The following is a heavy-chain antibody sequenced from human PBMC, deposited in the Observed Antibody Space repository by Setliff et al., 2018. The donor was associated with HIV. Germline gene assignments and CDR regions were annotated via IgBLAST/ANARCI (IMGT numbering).Heavy chain of an antibody. CDR1: GYTLTELS. J-gene: IGHJ4*02. D-gene: IGHD1-26*01. CDR3: AKDLSGSYWYYFDY. Sequence: ASVKVSCKVSGYTLTELSMHWVRQAPGKGLEWMGGFDPEGGETIYAQKFQGRVTMTEDTSTDTAYMELSSLRSEDTAVYYCAKDLSGSYWYYFDYWGQGTLVTVSS. V-gene: IGHV1-24*01. CDR2: FDPEGGET.